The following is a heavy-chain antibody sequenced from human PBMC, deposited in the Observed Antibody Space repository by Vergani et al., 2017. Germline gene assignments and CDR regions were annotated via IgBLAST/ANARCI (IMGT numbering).Heavy chain of an antibody. CDR3: ARDTVTGSRYFDY. V-gene: IGHV3-30*02. CDR2: IRYDGSNT. Sequence: QVQLVESGGGVVQPGGSLRLSCGASGFTFSNYGMHWVRQAPGKGLEWVTFIRYDGSNTYYADSVKGRFTISRDNSKNTLFLQMNSLRPEDTAVYYCARDTVTGSRYFDYWSQGWLVTVSS. J-gene: IGHJ4*02. CDR1: GFTFSNYG. D-gene: IGHD6-19*01.